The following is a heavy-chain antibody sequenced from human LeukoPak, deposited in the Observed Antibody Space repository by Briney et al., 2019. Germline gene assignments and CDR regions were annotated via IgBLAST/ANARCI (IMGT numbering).Heavy chain of an antibody. CDR3: ARGSAIVVVVAATLSAEYFQH. D-gene: IGHD2-15*01. V-gene: IGHV1-2*04. Sequence: ASVKVSCTASGYTFTGYYMHWVRQAPGQGLERMGWINPNSGGTNYAQKSQGWVTMTRDTSTSTDYMELSRLRSDDAAVYYCARGSAIVVVVAATLSAEYFQHWGQGTLVTVPS. J-gene: IGHJ1*01. CDR2: INPNSGGT. CDR1: GYTFTGYY.